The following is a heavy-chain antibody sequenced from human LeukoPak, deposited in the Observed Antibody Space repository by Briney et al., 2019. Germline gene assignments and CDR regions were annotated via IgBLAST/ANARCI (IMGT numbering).Heavy chain of an antibody. CDR1: GFTFSDYY. V-gene: IGHV3-11*01. Sequence: GGSLRLSCAASGFTFSDYYMSWIRQAPGKGLEWVSYISSSGTSLFYADFAKGRFTISRDNTKNSMYLQMNSLRAEDTAVYYCARDKNDAFDIWGQGTMVTVSS. CDR3: ARDKNDAFDI. CDR2: ISSSGTSL. J-gene: IGHJ3*02.